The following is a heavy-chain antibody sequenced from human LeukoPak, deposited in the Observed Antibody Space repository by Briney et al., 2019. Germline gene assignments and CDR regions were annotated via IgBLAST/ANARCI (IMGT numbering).Heavy chain of an antibody. CDR3: AIDAKGTMVRGVPYYYYYYMDV. D-gene: IGHD3-10*01. CDR1: GGTFSSYA. Sequence: ASVKVSCKASGGTFSSYAISWVRQAPGQGLGWMGWINPNSGGTNYAQKFQGRVTMTRDTSISTAYMELSRLRSDDTAVYYCAIDAKGTMVRGVPYYYYYYMDVWGKGTTVTVSS. J-gene: IGHJ6*03. CDR2: INPNSGGT. V-gene: IGHV1-2*02.